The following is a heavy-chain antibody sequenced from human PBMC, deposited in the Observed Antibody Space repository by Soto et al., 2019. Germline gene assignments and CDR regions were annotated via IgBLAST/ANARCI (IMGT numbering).Heavy chain of an antibody. J-gene: IGHJ4*02. Sequence: QVQLVQSGAEMKMPGSSGKVSCQSSGGTFNTYAMNWVRQAPGQGPEWMGDISPMFGAANYAPKFQGRVTITADESTGTSYMQLSSLTSEDTALYFCAREVQVHTPAFVYWGQGTLVTVSS. V-gene: IGHV1-69*19. CDR3: AREVQVHTPAFVY. CDR1: GGTFNTYA. D-gene: IGHD3-10*01. CDR2: ISPMFGAA.